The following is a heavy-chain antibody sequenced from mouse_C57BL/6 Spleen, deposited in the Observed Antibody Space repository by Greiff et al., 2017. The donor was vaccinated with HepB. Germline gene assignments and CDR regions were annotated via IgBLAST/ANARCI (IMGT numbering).Heavy chain of an antibody. D-gene: IGHD2-5*01. CDR1: GYAFSSYW. J-gene: IGHJ2*01. Sequence: VQLQQSGAELVKPGASVKISCKASGYAFSSYWMNWVKQRPGKGLEWIGQIYPGDGDTNYNGKFKGKATLTADKSSSTAYMQLSSLTSEDSAVYFCARWGSNPYYFDYWGQGTTLTVSS. CDR2: IYPGDGDT. CDR3: ARWGSNPYYFDY. V-gene: IGHV1-80*01.